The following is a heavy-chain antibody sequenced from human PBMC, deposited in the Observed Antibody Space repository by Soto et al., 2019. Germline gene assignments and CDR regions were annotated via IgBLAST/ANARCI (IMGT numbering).Heavy chain of an antibody. J-gene: IGHJ4*02. CDR2: IYSGGYT. D-gene: IGHD3-10*01. V-gene: IGHV3-53*01. Sequence: EVQLVESGGGLIQPGGSLRLSCAVSGFTVSNNYMSWVRQAPGKGLEGVSVIYSGGYTAYGDSVKGRFTISRDNSKNTLYLQMKTRGADARAVFYGAPRPGGGGYWGQGTLVTVSS. CDR3: APRPGGGGY. CDR1: GFTVSNNY.